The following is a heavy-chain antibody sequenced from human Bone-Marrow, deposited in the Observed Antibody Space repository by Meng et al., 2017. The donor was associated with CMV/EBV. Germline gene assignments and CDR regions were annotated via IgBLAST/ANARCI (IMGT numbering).Heavy chain of an antibody. CDR2: INTDGSVT. V-gene: IGHV3-74*01. CDR1: GFTFSRYW. D-gene: IGHD3-10*01. Sequence: GESLKISCAASGFTFSRYWMHWARQAPGKGLVWVSCINTDGSVTRYADSVKGRFTISRDNAKNTLYLQMNSLRAEDTAVYYCAKEGYYGSGYGMDVWGQGTTVTVSS. J-gene: IGHJ6*02. CDR3: AKEGYYGSGYGMDV.